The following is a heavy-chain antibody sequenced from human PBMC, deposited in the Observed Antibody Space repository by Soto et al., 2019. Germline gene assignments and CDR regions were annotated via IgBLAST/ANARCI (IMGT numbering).Heavy chain of an antibody. J-gene: IGHJ4*02. CDR1: GFTLSSYS. Sequence: GGSLRLSCAASGFTLSSYSMNWVRQAPGKGLEWVSSISTASNYIYYADSVKGRFTISRDNAKNLLYLQINSLSAEDTAVYYCARDPVSEVAAASSLDFWGQGTLVTVS. V-gene: IGHV3-21*01. CDR2: ISTASNYI. CDR3: ARDPVSEVAAASSLDF. D-gene: IGHD6-13*01.